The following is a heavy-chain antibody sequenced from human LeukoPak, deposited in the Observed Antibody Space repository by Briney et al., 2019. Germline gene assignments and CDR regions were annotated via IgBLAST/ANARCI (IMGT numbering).Heavy chain of an antibody. Sequence: SVNVSCKASGGTFSSYAISWVRQAPGQGLEWMGRIIPILGIANYAQKFQGRVTITADKSTSTAYMELSSLRSEDTAVYYCARDDISSGYYHQRWGQGTLVTVSS. D-gene: IGHD3-22*01. CDR2: IIPILGIA. CDR1: GGTFSSYA. V-gene: IGHV1-69*04. CDR3: ARDDISSGYYHQR. J-gene: IGHJ1*01.